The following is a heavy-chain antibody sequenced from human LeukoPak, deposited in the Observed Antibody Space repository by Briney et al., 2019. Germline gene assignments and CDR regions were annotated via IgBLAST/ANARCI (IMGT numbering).Heavy chain of an antibody. CDR2: INHSGST. Sequence: PSETLSLTCAVYGGSFSGYYWSWIRQPPGKGLEWIGEINHSGSTNYNPSLKSRVTISVDTSKNQFSLKLSSVTAADTAVYYCARTEVGPHWFDPWSQGTLVTVSS. V-gene: IGHV4-34*01. J-gene: IGHJ5*02. CDR1: GGSFSGYY. CDR3: ARTEVGPHWFDP.